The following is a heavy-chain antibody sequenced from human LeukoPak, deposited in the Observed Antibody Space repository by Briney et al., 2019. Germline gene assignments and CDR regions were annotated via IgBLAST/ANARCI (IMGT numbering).Heavy chain of an antibody. D-gene: IGHD1-26*01. CDR3: ARLASGSYGPLTPFDY. CDR2: IYYSGST. J-gene: IGHJ4*02. Sequence: PSETLSLTCSVSGGSISSYYWSWIRQPPGKGLEWIGDIYYSGSTNYNPSLKSRVTISVDTSKNQFSLRLSSVTAADTAVYYSARLASGSYGPLTPFDYWGQGTLVTVSS. V-gene: IGHV4-59*08. CDR1: GGSISSYY.